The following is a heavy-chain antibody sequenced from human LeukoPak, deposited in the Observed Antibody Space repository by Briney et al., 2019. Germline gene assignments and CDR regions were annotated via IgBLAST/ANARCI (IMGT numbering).Heavy chain of an antibody. J-gene: IGHJ5*02. Sequence: SVKVSCKASGGTFSSYAISWVRQAPGQGLEWMGGIIPIFGTANYAQKFQGRVTITADESTSTAYMELSRLRSDDTAVYYCARRTYYYDSSGYLGDNWFDPWGQGTLVTVSS. CDR2: IIPIFGTA. CDR3: ARRTYYYDSSGYLGDNWFDP. V-gene: IGHV1-69*13. D-gene: IGHD3-22*01. CDR1: GGTFSSYA.